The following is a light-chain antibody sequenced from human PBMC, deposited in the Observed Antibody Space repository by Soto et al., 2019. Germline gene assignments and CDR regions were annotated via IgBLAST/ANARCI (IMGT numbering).Light chain of an antibody. CDR1: QSVGTR. Sequence: EILLTQSPDTLSLSPGERATLSCRAAQSVGTRLAWYQHKTGQAPRLLISGASSRATGSPDRFTGSGSETSFTLTISRLEPEDFALYYCQHYQSGHPSTFGQGTRLEIK. CDR2: GAS. V-gene: IGKV3-20*01. J-gene: IGKJ5*01. CDR3: QHYQSGHPST.